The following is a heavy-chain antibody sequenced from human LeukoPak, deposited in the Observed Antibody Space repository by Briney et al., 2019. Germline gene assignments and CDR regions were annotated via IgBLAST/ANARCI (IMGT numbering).Heavy chain of an antibody. J-gene: IGHJ4*02. Sequence: SVKVSCKASGGTFSSYAISWVRQAPGQGLEWMGVIIPIFGTANYAQKFQGRVTITADESTSTAYMELSSLRSEDTAVYYCARDIAGSGYDSNFDYWGQGTLVTVSS. V-gene: IGHV1-69*01. CDR2: IIPIFGTA. D-gene: IGHD5-12*01. CDR3: ARDIAGSGYDSNFDY. CDR1: GGTFSSYA.